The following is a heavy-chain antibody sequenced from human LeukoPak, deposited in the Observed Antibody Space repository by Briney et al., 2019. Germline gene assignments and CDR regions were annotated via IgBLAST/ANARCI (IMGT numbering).Heavy chain of an antibody. V-gene: IGHV3-7*03. J-gene: IGHJ3*02. D-gene: IGHD3-22*01. CDR2: IKQDGSEK. CDR3: ARAGREYYYDSSGYFDAFDI. Sequence: PGGSLRLSCAASGFTFSSYAMSWVRQAPGKGLEWVANIKQDGSEKYYVDSVKGRFTISRDNAKKSVYLEMNNLRAEDTAVYYCARAGREYYYDSSGYFDAFDIWGQGTMVTVSS. CDR1: GFTFSSYA.